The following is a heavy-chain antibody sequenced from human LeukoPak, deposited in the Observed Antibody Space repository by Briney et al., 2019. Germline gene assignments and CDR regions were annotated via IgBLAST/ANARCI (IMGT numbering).Heavy chain of an antibody. J-gene: IGHJ4*02. CDR1: GYTFTRYA. CDR2: INMYTANP. V-gene: IGHV7-4-1*02. D-gene: IGHD3-16*01. CDR3: ARHDNDDDFDY. Sequence: ASVKVSRTASGYTFTRYAINWLRQAPGQGLEWMGWINMYTANPAYAQGFTERFVFSLDTSVTTAYLQISNLKTEDTAVYYCARHDNDDDFDYWGQGTLVTVSS.